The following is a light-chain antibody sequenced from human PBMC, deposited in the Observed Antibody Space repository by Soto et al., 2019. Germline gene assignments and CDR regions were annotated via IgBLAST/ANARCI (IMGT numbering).Light chain of an antibody. CDR2: AAS. CDR1: QSISSY. J-gene: IGKJ3*01. CDR3: QESLTSLGT. Sequence: DIQMTQSPSSLSASVGERVTITCRASQSISSYLNWFQQKPGKAPKLLIYAASSLPTGVPSRFSGSGSGTDFTLTISSLQREDFANYYCQESLTSLGTFGPGTKVDIK. V-gene: IGKV1-39*01.